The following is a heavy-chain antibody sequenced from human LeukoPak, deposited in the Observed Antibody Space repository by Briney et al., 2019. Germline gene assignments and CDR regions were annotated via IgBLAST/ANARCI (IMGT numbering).Heavy chain of an antibody. CDR3: AKDVVRGSGRINWFDP. V-gene: IGHV3-23*01. D-gene: IGHD3-10*01. CDR1: GFTFTSYG. J-gene: IGHJ5*02. Sequence: GGSLRLSCAASGFTFTSYGMNWVRQAPGKGLEWGSGVSGSGVGTYYADTVRGRSTISRDTSKNMLYLQMNSLRAEDTAVYYCAKDVVRGSGRINWFDPWGQGTLVTVSS. CDR2: VSGSGVGT.